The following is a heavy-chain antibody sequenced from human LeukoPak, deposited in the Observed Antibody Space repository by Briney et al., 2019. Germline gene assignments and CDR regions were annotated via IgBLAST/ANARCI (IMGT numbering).Heavy chain of an antibody. CDR2: INPNSGGT. V-gene: IGHV1-2*02. D-gene: IGHD6-25*01. CDR3: ARGRPGDYFDY. J-gene: IGHJ4*02. CDR1: GYTFTGYF. Sequence: ASVKVSCKAPGYTFTGYFMHWVRQAPGQGLEWMGWINPNSGGTSYLQNFQGRVTMTRDTSISTAYMDLSRLRSDDTAVYYCARGRPGDYFDYWGQGTLVTVSS.